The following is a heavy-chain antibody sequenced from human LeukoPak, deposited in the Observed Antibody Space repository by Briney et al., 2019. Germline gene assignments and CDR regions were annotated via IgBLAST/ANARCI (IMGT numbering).Heavy chain of an antibody. Sequence: PGGSLRLSCGGSGFTFSSYAMSWVRQAPGKGLEWVSAISGSGGSTYYADSVKGRFTISRDNSKNTLYLQMNSLRAEDTAVYYCAKDKGRLGELDYWGQGTLVTVSS. CDR1: GFTFSSYA. V-gene: IGHV3-23*01. CDR2: ISGSGGST. D-gene: IGHD3-16*01. CDR3: AKDKGRLGELDY. J-gene: IGHJ4*02.